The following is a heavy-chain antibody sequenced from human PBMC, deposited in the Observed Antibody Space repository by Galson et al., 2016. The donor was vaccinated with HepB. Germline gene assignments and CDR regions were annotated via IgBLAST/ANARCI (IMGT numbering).Heavy chain of an antibody. V-gene: IGHV3-33*01. Sequence: SLRLSCAASGFTFSHYGMHWVRQAPGKGLDWVAVIWYDGSNKWYADSVKGRFTISRDNSNNTVSLQMNSLRAEDMAVYYCARDPRLLGATIGRGYIDVWGKGTTVTVSS. J-gene: IGHJ6*03. CDR1: GFTFSHYG. CDR2: IWYDGSNK. CDR3: ARDPRLLGATIGRGYIDV. D-gene: IGHD1-26*01.